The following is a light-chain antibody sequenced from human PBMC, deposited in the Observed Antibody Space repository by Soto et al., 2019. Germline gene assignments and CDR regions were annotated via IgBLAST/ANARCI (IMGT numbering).Light chain of an antibody. CDR1: QGLRSV. CDR3: QQHESYPFN. Sequence: DIQMTQSPSSLSASAGDRVTMTCRASQGLRSVLGWYQQNPGKAPKRLIHSASNLESGVTSRFSGSGSVTEFTLTILRLQPEDCATYYCQQHESYPFNFGPGTQVDI. J-gene: IGKJ3*01. V-gene: IGKV1-17*01. CDR2: SAS.